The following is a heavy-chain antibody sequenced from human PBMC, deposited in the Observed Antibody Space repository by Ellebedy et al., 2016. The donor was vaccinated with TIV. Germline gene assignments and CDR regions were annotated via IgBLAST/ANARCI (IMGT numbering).Heavy chain of an antibody. CDR2: INPTSGSS. V-gene: IGHV1-46*01. CDR3: ARGDNYYYDSSGYYYSY. Sequence: ASVKVSCKASGYTFTSYFLYWVRQAPGQGLEWMGIINPTSGSSNYAQKFQGRVTVTRDTSTSTVYMELRSLRSEDTAVYYCARGDNYYYDSSGYYYSYWGQGTLVTVSS. CDR1: GYTFTSYF. J-gene: IGHJ4*02. D-gene: IGHD3-22*01.